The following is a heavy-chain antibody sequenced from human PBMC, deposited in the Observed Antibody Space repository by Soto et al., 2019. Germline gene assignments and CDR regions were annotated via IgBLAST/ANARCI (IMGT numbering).Heavy chain of an antibody. Sequence: QVQLVQSGAEVKKPGASVKVSCKASGYTFTSYGLSWVRQAPGHGLEWMGWISAYNRNTNYAQKLQGRVTMTTDTSTSTADMELRSLRSDDTAVYYCARVIAAAADFDYWGQGTLVTVSS. CDR2: ISAYNRNT. J-gene: IGHJ4*02. V-gene: IGHV1-18*01. CDR3: ARVIAAAADFDY. D-gene: IGHD6-13*01. CDR1: GYTFTSYG.